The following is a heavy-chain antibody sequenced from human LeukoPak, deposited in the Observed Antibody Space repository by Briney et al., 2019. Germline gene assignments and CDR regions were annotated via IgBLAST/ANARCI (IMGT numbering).Heavy chain of an antibody. Sequence: ASVKVSCTASVYIFSDYAIQWVRQAPGHGLEWMGWFNAGNGKTKYSQKFQDRVTITRDTSASTAYLELSGLRFEDTAVYFCARARWTSTGTTYYLDYWGQGTLVTVSS. V-gene: IGHV1-3*01. J-gene: IGHJ4*02. CDR2: FNAGNGKT. CDR3: ARARWTSTGTTYYLDY. CDR1: VYIFSDYA. D-gene: IGHD4-17*01.